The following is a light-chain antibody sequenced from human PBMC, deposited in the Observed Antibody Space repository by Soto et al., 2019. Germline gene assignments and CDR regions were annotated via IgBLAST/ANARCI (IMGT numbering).Light chain of an antibody. J-gene: IGLJ2*01. CDR1: NIGTKS. CDR3: QVWDSNSLAV. Sequence: SYELTQPPSVSVAPGQTARIACGGSNIGTKSVHWYQQKPGQAPVVVVYDDSDRPSGIPERFSGSNSGNTATLTIIRVEAGDEADYYCQVWDSNSLAVFGGGTKVTVL. V-gene: IGLV3-21*02. CDR2: DDS.